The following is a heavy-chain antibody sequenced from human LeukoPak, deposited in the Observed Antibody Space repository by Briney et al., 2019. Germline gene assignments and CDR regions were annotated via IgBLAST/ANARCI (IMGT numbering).Heavy chain of an antibody. V-gene: IGHV3-48*04. CDR1: GFTFSSYS. Sequence: PGGSLRLSCAASGFTFSSYSMNWVRQAPGKGLEWVSYISSSSSTIYYADSVKGRFTISRDNAKNSLYLQMNSLRAEDTAMYYCARDRRYSSSWLDYWGQGTLVTVSS. D-gene: IGHD6-13*01. J-gene: IGHJ4*02. CDR2: ISSSSSTI. CDR3: ARDRRYSSSWLDY.